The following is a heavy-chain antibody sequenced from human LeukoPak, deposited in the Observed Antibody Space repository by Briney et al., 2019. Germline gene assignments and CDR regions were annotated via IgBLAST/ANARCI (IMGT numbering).Heavy chain of an antibody. J-gene: IGHJ4*02. D-gene: IGHD3-22*01. CDR1: GGSISSYH. CDR2: IYTSGST. CDR3: ARDSGDSSGYYYLFDY. Sequence: SETLSLTCTVSGGSISSYHWSWIRQPAGRGLEWIGRIYTSGSTNYNPSLKSRVTMSVDTSENQFSLKLSSVTAADTAVYYCARDSGDSSGYYYLFDYWGQGTLVTVSS. V-gene: IGHV4-4*07.